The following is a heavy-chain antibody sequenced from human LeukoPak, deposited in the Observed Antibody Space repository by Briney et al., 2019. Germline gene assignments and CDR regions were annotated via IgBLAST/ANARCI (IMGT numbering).Heavy chain of an antibody. V-gene: IGHV3-21*01. CDR3: ARGGDTAMVRFDY. J-gene: IGHJ4*02. CDR2: ISSSSSYI. CDR1: GFTFSSYS. Sequence: PGGSLRLSCAASGFTFSSYSMNWVRQAPGKGLEWVSSISSSSSYIYYADSVKGRFTISRDNVKNSLYLQMNSLRAEDTAVYYCARGGDTAMVRFDYWGQGTLVTVSS. D-gene: IGHD5-18*01.